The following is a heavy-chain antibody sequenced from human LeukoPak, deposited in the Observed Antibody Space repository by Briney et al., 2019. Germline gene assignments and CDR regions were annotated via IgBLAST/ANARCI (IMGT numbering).Heavy chain of an antibody. V-gene: IGHV3-49*04. CDR2: IRSSHHGATR. CDR3: TRDRGGRWFGELLGFDN. CDR1: GFDFSDYI. J-gene: IGHJ4*02. D-gene: IGHD3-10*01. Sequence: GGSLRLSCQASGFDFSDYIMSWVRQAPGKGLEWIAFIRSSHHGATREYAASVKGRFIISRDDSKNIAYLEMESLQTEDTGVYFCTRDRGGRWFGELLGFDNWGQGTLLTVSS.